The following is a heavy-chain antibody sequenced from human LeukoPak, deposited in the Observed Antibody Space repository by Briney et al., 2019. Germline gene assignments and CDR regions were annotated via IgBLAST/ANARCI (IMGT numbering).Heavy chain of an antibody. D-gene: IGHD3-22*01. J-gene: IGHJ4*02. CDR3: ARSGDYYDSSGEFDY. V-gene: IGHV4-30-4*01. CDR2: FYHTGTT. CDR1: GGSISSGNSY. Sequence: PSETLSLTCSVSGGSISSGNSYWSWIRQSPGKDLEWLGYFYHTGTTQYNPSFQSRLTITADRSKNQFSLRLSSVTAADTAVYYCARSGDYYDSSGEFDYWGQGTRVTVSS.